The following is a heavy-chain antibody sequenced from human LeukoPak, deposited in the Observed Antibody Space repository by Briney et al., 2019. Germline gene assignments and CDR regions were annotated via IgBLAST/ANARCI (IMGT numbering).Heavy chain of an antibody. CDR1: GGSISSGDYY. Sequence: SQTLSLTCTVSGGSISSGDYYWSWIRQPPGKGLEWIGYIYYSGSTYYNPSLKSRVTISVDTSKNQFSLKLSSVTAADTAVYYCARGPLVTMIAATTNDAFDIWGQGTMVTVSS. CDR2: IYYSGST. D-gene: IGHD3-22*01. V-gene: IGHV4-30-4*01. CDR3: ARGPLVTMIAATTNDAFDI. J-gene: IGHJ3*02.